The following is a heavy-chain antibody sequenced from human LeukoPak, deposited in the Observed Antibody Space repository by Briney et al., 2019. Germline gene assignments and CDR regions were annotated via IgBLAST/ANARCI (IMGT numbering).Heavy chain of an antibody. CDR3: ARLYCSGDCYAFDY. V-gene: IGHV3-21*01. CDR1: GFTFSTYS. CDR2: ISNNGNYI. D-gene: IGHD2-21*02. Sequence: PGGSLRLSCAASGFTFSTYSMNWVRQAPGKGLEWVSSISNNGNYIYYADSVKGRFTISRDNAKNSLYLQMSSLRVEDTAVYYCARLYCSGDCYAFDYWGQGTLVTVSS. J-gene: IGHJ4*02.